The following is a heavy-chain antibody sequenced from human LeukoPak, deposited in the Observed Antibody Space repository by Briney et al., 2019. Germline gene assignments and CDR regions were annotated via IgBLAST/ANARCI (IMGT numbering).Heavy chain of an antibody. CDR1: GFTFSSYG. D-gene: IGHD5-18*01. V-gene: IGHV3-33*06. Sequence: GGSLRLSCAASGFTFSSYGMHWVRQAPGKGLEWVAVIWYDGSNKYYADSVKGRFTISRDNSKNTLYLQMNSLRAEDTAVYYCAKSMNTATRGYFDYWGQGTLVTVSS. CDR2: IWYDGSNK. CDR3: AKSMNTATRGYFDY. J-gene: IGHJ4*02.